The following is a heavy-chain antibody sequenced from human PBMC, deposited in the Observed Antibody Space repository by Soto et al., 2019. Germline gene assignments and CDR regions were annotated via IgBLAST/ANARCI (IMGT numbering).Heavy chain of an antibody. CDR3: ARVVWFGELYSPQYYFDY. CDR1: GGSINSSDHF. J-gene: IGHJ4*02. V-gene: IGHV4-39*01. D-gene: IGHD3-10*01. CDR2: VYYTETT. Sequence: PSETLSLTCSLSGGSINSSDHFWGWIRQTPGKGLEWIGSVYYTETTYYNPSLRSPVTISVETSKNQFSLKLSSVTAADTAVYYCARVVWFGELYSPQYYFDYWGQGTLVTVSS.